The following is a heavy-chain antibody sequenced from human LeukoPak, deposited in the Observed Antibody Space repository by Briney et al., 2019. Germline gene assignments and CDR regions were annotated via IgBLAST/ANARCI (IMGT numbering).Heavy chain of an antibody. D-gene: IGHD3-22*01. CDR1: GLTFSSFS. CDR3: ARGSGCAY. J-gene: IGHJ4*02. CDR2: INQDGSEK. Sequence: GGSLRLSCATSGLTFSSFSMTWVRQAPVKGLEWVANINQDGSEKYYVDSVKGRFTISRDNAKNSLYLQMNSLRVEDTAVYYCARGSGCAYWGQGTLVTVSS. V-gene: IGHV3-7*01.